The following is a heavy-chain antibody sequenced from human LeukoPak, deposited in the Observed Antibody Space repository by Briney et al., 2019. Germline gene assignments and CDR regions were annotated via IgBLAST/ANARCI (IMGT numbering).Heavy chain of an antibody. Sequence: PSETLSLTCTVSGGSISSYYWSWIRQPPGKGLEWIGYIYYSGSTNYNASLTNRVTISVDTSKNQFSLKLSSVTAADTAVYYCARASNPWLQLTWGQGTLVTVSS. CDR2: IYYSGST. J-gene: IGHJ5*02. D-gene: IGHD5-24*01. CDR3: ARASNPWLQLT. CDR1: GGSISSYY. V-gene: IGHV4-59*01.